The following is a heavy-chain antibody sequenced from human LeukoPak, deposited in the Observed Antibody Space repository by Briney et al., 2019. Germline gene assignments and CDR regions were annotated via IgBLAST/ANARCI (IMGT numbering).Heavy chain of an antibody. J-gene: IGHJ4*02. D-gene: IGHD1-26*01. CDR3: AKRFLDSATWAYDY. V-gene: IGHV3-23*01. CDR2: ISGSGGST. Sequence: GGSLRLSCAASGFTFSNYAMTWVRQAPGKGLGWVSAISGSGGSTYYADSVQGRFTISRDNSKNTLFLQMSSLRADDTAIYYCAKRFLDSATWAYDYWGQGTLVTVSS. CDR1: GFTFSNYA.